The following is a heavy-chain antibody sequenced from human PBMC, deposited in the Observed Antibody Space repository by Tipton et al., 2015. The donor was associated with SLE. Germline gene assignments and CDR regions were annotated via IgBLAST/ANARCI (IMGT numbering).Heavy chain of an antibody. D-gene: IGHD4-11*01. CDR1: GDSISSDNYN. CDR2: IHYSGNT. J-gene: IGHJ2*01. CDR3: AREFLNPVTTVHYYIDL. Sequence: TLSLTCTVSGDSISSDNYNWGWIRPTPGKGLEWIGSIHYSGNTYYQPSLKRRVTIFVDTSKNQVSLRLSTVTDADTAVYYCAREFLNPVTTVHYYIDLWGRGTLVTVSS. V-gene: IGHV4-39*02.